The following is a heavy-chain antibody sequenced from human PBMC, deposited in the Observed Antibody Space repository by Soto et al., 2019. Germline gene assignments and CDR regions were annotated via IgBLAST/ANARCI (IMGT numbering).Heavy chain of an antibody. J-gene: IGHJ6*02. CDR3: ARTYHYECGGKTYFYYGMDV. CDR1: GGTFDNYA. V-gene: IGHV1-69*12. D-gene: IGHD3-22*01. CDR2: IIPMLDSA. Sequence: QVQLVQSGAEVTEPGSSVKVSCKASGGTFDNYAITWVRQAPGQGLEWMGGIIPMLDSANYAEKFQDRVTITAEEPTSTTYMEGGSLRAEDTAVDYGARTYHYECGGKTYFYYGMDVWGQGTTVTVSS.